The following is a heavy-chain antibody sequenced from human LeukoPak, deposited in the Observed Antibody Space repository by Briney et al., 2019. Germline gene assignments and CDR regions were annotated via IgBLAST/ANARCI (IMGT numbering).Heavy chain of an antibody. V-gene: IGHV1-8*01. Sequence: ASVKVSCKASGYTFTSYDINWVRQATGQGLEWMGWMNPNSGNTGYAQKFQGRVTMTRNPSISTAYMELSSLRSEDTAVYYCARGRIAAAGHAEYFQHWGKGTLVTVSS. CDR1: GYTFTSYD. CDR3: ARGRIAAAGHAEYFQH. D-gene: IGHD6-13*01. CDR2: MNPNSGNT. J-gene: IGHJ1*01.